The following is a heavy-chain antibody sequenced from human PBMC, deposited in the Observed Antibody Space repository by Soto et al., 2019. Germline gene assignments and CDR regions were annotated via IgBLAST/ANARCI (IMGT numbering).Heavy chain of an antibody. Sequence: QVHLLESGPGLVKPSQTLSLTCSVSGDSISTVDYFWAWIRQPPGQALEYIGYIYKSTTTYYNPSFYSRVAISLDTSKSQSSLNVTSVTAADTAVYFCARGRYCLTGRCFPNWFDSWGQGTLVTVSS. CDR1: GDSISTVDYF. CDR2: IYKSTTT. J-gene: IGHJ5*01. CDR3: ARGRYCLTGRCFPNWFDS. V-gene: IGHV4-30-4*01. D-gene: IGHD2-15*01.